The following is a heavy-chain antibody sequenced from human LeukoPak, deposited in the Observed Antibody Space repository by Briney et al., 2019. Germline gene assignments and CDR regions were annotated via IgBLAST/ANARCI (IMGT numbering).Heavy chain of an antibody. V-gene: IGHV1-18*01. CDR3: ATTYYYGSGSYYNLDY. CDR1: GYTFTSYG. CDR2: ISAYNGNT. J-gene: IGHJ4*02. D-gene: IGHD3-10*01. Sequence: ASVKVSCKASGYTFTSYGISWVRQAPGQGLEWMGWISAYNGNTNYAQKLQGRVTMTTDTSTSTAYMELSSLRSEDTAVYYCATTYYYGSGSYYNLDYWGQGTLVTVSS.